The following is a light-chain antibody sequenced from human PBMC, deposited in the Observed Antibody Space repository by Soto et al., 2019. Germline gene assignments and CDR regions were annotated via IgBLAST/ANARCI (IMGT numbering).Light chain of an antibody. CDR1: STDVGNYND. V-gene: IGLV2-8*01. CDR2: DVN. CDR3: SSYAGSNNWV. Sequence: QSALTQPPSASGSPGQSLTISCTGTSTDVGNYNDVSWYQQHPGKAPKLMISDVNRRPAGVPDRFSGSKSGNTASLTVSGLEAEDEDDYYCSSYAGSNNWVFGGGTKVTVL. J-gene: IGLJ3*02.